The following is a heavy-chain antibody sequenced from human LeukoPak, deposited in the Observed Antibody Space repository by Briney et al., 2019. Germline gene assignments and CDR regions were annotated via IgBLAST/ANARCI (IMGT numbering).Heavy chain of an antibody. CDR3: ARGPYYDILTGYRALDY. J-gene: IGHJ4*02. Sequence: SETLSLTCAVYGGSFSGYYWSWIRQPPGKGLEWIGEINHSGSTNYNPSLKSRVTISVDTSKNQFSLKLGSVTAADTAVYYCARGPYYDILTGYRALDYWGQGTLVTVSS. V-gene: IGHV4-34*01. D-gene: IGHD3-9*01. CDR1: GGSFSGYY. CDR2: INHSGST.